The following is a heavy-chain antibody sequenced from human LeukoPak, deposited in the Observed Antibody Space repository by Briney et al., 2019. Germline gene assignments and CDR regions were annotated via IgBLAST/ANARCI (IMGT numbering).Heavy chain of an antibody. CDR1: GFTFSGHW. J-gene: IGHJ4*02. D-gene: IGHD2-2*01. CDR3: VRDNCTGTSCHHFDY. Sequence: GGSLRLSCAASGFTFSGHWMSWVRQAPGKGLEWVANINQGGSDKYYVDSVKGRFTISRDNAKNSLYLQMNSLRAEDTAVYYCVRDNCTGTSCHHFDYWGQGTLVTVSS. CDR2: INQGGSDK. V-gene: IGHV3-7*01.